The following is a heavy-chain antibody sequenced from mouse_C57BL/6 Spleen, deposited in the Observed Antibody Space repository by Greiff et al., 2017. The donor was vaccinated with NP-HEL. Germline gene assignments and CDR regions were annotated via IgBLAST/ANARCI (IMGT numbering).Heavy chain of an antibody. Sequence: EVKLMESGGGSVQPGGSMKLSCVASGFTFSNYWMNWVRQSPEKGLEWVAQIRLKSDNYATHYAESVKGRFTISRDDSKSSVYLQMNNLRAEDTGIYYCTGYYSNYVDYFDYWGQGTTLTVSS. D-gene: IGHD2-5*01. CDR3: TGYYSNYVDYFDY. J-gene: IGHJ2*01. V-gene: IGHV6-3*01. CDR2: IRLKSDNYAT. CDR1: GFTFSNYW.